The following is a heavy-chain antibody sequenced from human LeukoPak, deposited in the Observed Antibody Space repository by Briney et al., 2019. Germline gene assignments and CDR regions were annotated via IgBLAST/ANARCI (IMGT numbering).Heavy chain of an antibody. J-gene: IGHJ4*02. Sequence: SETLSLTCTVSGGSISSYYWSWIRQPPGKGLEWMGYINYSGNTNYNPSLKSRVTISVDTSKNQFSLGLTSVTAADTAVYYCAREGRQDYVYFDCWGQGTLVTVSS. V-gene: IGHV4-59*01. CDR1: GGSISSYY. CDR2: INYSGNT. D-gene: IGHD4-17*01. CDR3: AREGRQDYVYFDC.